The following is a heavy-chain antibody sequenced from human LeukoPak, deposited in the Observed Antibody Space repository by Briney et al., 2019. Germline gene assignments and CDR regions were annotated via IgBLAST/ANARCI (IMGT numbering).Heavy chain of an antibody. CDR1: GDSVSSNSAA. J-gene: IGHJ4*02. V-gene: IGHV6-1*01. CDR2: TYYRSKWYT. Sequence: SQTLSLTCALSGDSVSSNSAAWNWIRQSPSRGLEWLGRTYYRSKWYTYYAVSVKSRISINLDTSKNQISLQLNSVTPEDTAVYYCARSTGPIDYWGQGTLVTVSS. CDR3: ARSTGPIDY. D-gene: IGHD1-1*01.